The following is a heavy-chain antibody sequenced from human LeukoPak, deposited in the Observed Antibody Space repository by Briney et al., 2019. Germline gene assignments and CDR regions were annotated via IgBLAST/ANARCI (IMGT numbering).Heavy chain of an antibody. Sequence: ASVKVSCKASGYTFTSYGISWVRQAPGQGLEWMGWINPNSGGTNYAQKFQGRVTMTRDTSISTAYMELSRLRSDDTAVFYCAARGETNDYWGQGTLVIVSS. CDR3: AARGETNDY. V-gene: IGHV1-2*02. D-gene: IGHD3-10*01. CDR2: INPNSGGT. J-gene: IGHJ4*02. CDR1: GYTFTSYG.